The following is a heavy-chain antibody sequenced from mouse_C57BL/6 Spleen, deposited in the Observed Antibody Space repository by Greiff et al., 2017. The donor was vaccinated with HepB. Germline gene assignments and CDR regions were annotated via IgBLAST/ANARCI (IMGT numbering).Heavy chain of an antibody. CDR3: ARGDYDGAGFAY. V-gene: IGHV5-16*01. J-gene: IGHJ3*01. D-gene: IGHD2-4*01. CDR2: INYDGSST. Sequence: VQLKESEGGLVQPGSSMKLSCTASGFTFSDYYMAWVRQVPEKGLEWVANINYDGSSTYYLDSLKSRFIISRDNAKNILYLQMSSLKSEDTATYYCARGDYDGAGFAYWGQGTLVTVSA. CDR1: GFTFSDYY.